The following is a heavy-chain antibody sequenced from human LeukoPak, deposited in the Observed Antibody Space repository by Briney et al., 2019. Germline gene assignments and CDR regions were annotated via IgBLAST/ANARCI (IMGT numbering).Heavy chain of an antibody. Sequence: PGGSLRLSCAASGFTFSSYAMSWVRQAPGKGLEWVSGISGSGGSTYYADSVKGRFTISRDNSKNTLYLQMNSLRAEDTAVYYCAKVGGITIYSFGPDYWGQGTLVTVSS. CDR3: AKVGGITIYSFGPDY. CDR2: ISGSGGST. J-gene: IGHJ4*02. CDR1: GFTFSSYA. D-gene: IGHD3-9*01. V-gene: IGHV3-23*01.